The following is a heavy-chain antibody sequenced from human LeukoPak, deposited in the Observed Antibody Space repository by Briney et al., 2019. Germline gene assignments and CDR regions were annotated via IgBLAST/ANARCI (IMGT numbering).Heavy chain of an antibody. D-gene: IGHD3-16*01. Sequence: TGGSLRLSCAASGFSYSNYVMTWVPQTPGKGLEWVSYISSNCSNIYYAVSVKGRFTIYRDNAKNSLYLQMKSLRAEDTAVYYGARARLPAYYFDCLGQGGLVTVSS. V-gene: IGHV3-48*04. CDR2: ISSNCSNI. J-gene: IGHJ4*02. CDR1: GFSYSNYV. CDR3: ARARLPAYYFDC.